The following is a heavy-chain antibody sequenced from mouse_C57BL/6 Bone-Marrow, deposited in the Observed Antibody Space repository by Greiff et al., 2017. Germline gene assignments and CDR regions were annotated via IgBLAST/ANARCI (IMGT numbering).Heavy chain of an antibody. J-gene: IGHJ3*01. D-gene: IGHD1-1*01. CDR3: ARQKYYCGSSYPNQAWFAY. CDR1: GFTFSSYT. V-gene: IGHV5-9*01. Sequence: EVQRVESGGGLVKPGGSLKLSCAASGFTFSSYTMSWVRQTPGKRLEWVATISGGGGNTYYPDSVKGRFTISRDNAKNTLYLQISRLRSEDTAFYYCARQKYYCGSSYPNQAWFAYWGQGTLVTVSA. CDR2: ISGGGGNT.